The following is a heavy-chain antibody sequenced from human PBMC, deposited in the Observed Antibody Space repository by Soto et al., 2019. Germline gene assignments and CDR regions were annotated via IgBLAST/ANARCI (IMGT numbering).Heavy chain of an antibody. V-gene: IGHV1-18*01. Sequence: QVQLVQSGDEVRKPGSSVKVSCKASGYIFVNYGIAWVRQPPGQGLEWMGWISPYSGNTHYASKVQGRLTMTTDTSTSTAYMDLGSLTSDDTAVYYCAMVDNVTPTPQDVWGQGTTVTVSS. CDR2: ISPYSGNT. CDR3: AMVDNVTPTPQDV. D-gene: IGHD5-12*01. CDR1: GYIFVNYG. J-gene: IGHJ6*02.